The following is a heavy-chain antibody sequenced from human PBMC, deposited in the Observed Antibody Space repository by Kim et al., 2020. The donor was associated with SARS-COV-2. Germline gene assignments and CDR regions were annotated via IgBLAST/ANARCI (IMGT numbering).Heavy chain of an antibody. D-gene: IGHD1-26*01. J-gene: IGHJ4*02. CDR3: ANDLQSGSYTFDY. V-gene: IGHV3-30*02. Sequence: CANARKGIFTISRNNTKNTLYLQMKSLRAEDTAVYYCANDLQSGSYTFDYWGQGTLVTVSS.